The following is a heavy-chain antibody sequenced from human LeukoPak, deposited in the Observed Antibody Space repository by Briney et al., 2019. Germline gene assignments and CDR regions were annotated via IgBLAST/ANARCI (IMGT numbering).Heavy chain of an antibody. CDR1: GFTFSSYS. J-gene: IGHJ4*02. D-gene: IGHD2-15*01. CDR3: ARDRRGGWRVADY. CDR2: ISSSSSTI. Sequence: GGSLRLSCAASGFTFSSYSMNWVRQAPGKGLEWVSYISSSSSTIYYADSVKGRFTISRDNAKNSLYLQMNNLRDEDTAVYYCARDRRGGWRVADYWGQGTLVTVSS. V-gene: IGHV3-48*02.